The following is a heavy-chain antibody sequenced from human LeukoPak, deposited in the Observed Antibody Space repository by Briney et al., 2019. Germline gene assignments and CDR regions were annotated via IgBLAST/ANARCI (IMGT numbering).Heavy chain of an antibody. D-gene: IGHD3-3*01. CDR2: IIPIFGTP. J-gene: IGHJ4*02. CDR1: GDTFSSYA. Sequence: GASVKVSCKASGDTFSSYAISWVRQAPGQGLEWMGGIIPIFGTPRYAQKFQGRVTITADESTSTAYMELSSLTSEDTAVYHCASLKGYDFWSGYYGWGQGTRVTVSS. CDR3: ASLKGYDFWSGYYG. V-gene: IGHV1-69*13.